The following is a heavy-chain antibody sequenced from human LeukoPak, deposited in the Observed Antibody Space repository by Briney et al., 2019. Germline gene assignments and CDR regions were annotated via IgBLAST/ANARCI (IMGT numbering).Heavy chain of an antibody. CDR1: GYTFTSYY. D-gene: IGHD3-10*01. CDR3: ARVGFSHAFDI. V-gene: IGHV1-46*01. J-gene: IGHJ3*02. Sequence: GASVKVSCKASGYTFTSYYMHWVRQAPGQGLEWMGIINPSGGSTSYAQKFQGRVTMTTDTSTSTAYMELRSLRSDDTAVYYCARVGFSHAFDIWGQGTMVTVSS. CDR2: INPSGGST.